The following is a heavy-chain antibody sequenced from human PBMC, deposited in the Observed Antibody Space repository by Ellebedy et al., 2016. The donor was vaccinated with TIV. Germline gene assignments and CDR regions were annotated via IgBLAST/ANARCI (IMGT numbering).Heavy chain of an antibody. CDR3: ARDRPGAFDY. D-gene: IGHD7-27*01. J-gene: IGHJ4*02. CDR1: GFTFSSYS. CDR2: IGSGGGSI. V-gene: IGHV3-48*04. Sequence: GESLKISCAASGFTFSSYSMNWVRQAPGKGLEWISYIGSGGGSIYFADSLKGRFTISRDNAKNSLYLQMNSLRAEDTAVYYCARDRPGAFDYWGQGTLVTVSS.